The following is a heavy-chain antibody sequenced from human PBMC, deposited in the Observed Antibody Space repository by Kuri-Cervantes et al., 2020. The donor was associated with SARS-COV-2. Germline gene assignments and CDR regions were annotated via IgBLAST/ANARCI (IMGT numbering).Heavy chain of an antibody. J-gene: IGHJ4*02. CDR2: IRYDGSNK. V-gene: IGHV3-30*02. CDR3: ASNTYYYDSSGYQSSYYFDY. Sequence: GESLKISCAASGFAFSSYGMHWVRQAPGKGLEWVAFIRYDGSNKYYADSVKGRFTISRDNTKNSLYLHMNSLRAEDTAVYYCASNTYYYDSSGYQSSYYFDYWGQGTLVTVSS. D-gene: IGHD3-22*01. CDR1: GFAFSSYG.